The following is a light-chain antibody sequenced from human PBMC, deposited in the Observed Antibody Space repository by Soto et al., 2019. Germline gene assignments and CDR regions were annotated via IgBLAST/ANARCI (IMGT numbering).Light chain of an antibody. CDR2: DAS. CDR3: LQYSSFSLT. J-gene: IGKJ4*01. Sequence: DIQMTQSPSTLSTSVGDRVTITCRASQSISTWLAWYQQRPGKAPKLLIFDASTLESGVPSRFSGSGSGREFTLTISSLLPDDFATYYCLQYSSFSLTFGGGTKVEI. CDR1: QSISTW. V-gene: IGKV1-5*01.